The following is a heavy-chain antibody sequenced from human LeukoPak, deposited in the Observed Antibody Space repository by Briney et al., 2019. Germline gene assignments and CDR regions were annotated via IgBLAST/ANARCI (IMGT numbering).Heavy chain of an antibody. CDR1: GYTLTGYY. CDR3: AREPKRWLQLGYFDY. Sequence: SVKVSCKASGYTLTGYYMHWVRQAPGQGLEWMGRIIPIFGTANYAQKFQGRVTITTDESTSTAYMELSSLRSEDTAVYYCAREPKRWLQLGYFDYWGQETLVTVSS. J-gene: IGHJ4*02. V-gene: IGHV1-69*05. D-gene: IGHD5-24*01. CDR2: IIPIFGTA.